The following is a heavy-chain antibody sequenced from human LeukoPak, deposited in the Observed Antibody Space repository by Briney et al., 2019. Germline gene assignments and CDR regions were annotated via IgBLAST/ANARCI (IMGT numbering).Heavy chain of an antibody. V-gene: IGHV3-23*01. J-gene: IGHJ4*02. CDR3: AKAHGGSYHSGID. Sequence: GGSLRLSCAASGFTFTSYAMNWVRPAPGKGLEWVSGISGSGGSTYYADSVKGRFSISRDNSKNTLYLQLNSLRVEDTAEYYCAKAHGGSYHSGIDWGQGTLVIVSS. CDR2: ISGSGGST. D-gene: IGHD1-26*01. CDR1: GFTFTSYA.